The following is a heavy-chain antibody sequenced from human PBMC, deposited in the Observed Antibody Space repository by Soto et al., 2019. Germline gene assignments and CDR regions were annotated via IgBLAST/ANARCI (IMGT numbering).Heavy chain of an antibody. CDR3: ARLPSRHLVDY. CDR2: MFYGVST. D-gene: IGHD3-3*02. CDR1: GSSINGSGYY. V-gene: IGHV4-39*01. Sequence: WETLSLTCTVSGSSINGSGYYWGWIRQPPGKGLEWIGSMFYGVSTYYNPSLKSRVTVSVDTSKNQFSLNLRSVTAADTAVYYCARLPSRHLVDYWGQGTLVTVS. J-gene: IGHJ4*02.